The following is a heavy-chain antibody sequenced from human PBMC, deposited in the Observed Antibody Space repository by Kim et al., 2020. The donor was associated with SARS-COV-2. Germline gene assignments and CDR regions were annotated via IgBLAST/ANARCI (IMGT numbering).Heavy chain of an antibody. J-gene: IGHJ2*01. CDR2: ISYDGSNK. Sequence: GGSLRLSCAASGFTFSSYAMHWVRQAPGKGLEWVAVISYDGSNKYYADSVKGRFTISRDNSKNTLYLQMNSLRAEDTAVYYCARDGPWDCSSTSCYDYWYFDLWGRGTLVTVSS. D-gene: IGHD2-2*01. CDR1: GFTFSSYA. CDR3: ARDGPWDCSSTSCYDYWYFDL. V-gene: IGHV3-30-3*01.